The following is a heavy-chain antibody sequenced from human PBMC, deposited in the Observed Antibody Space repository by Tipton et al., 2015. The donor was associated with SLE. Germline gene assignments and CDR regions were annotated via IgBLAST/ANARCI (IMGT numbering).Heavy chain of an antibody. CDR1: GGSISSSGYD. V-gene: IGHV4-39*07. D-gene: IGHD2-2*01. Sequence: LRLSCTVSGGSISSSGYDWGWIRQPPGKGLEWIGSFYHSGSTYYNPSLKSRVTISVDTSKNQFSLKLSSVTAADTAQYYCARINVPTAMDFYYYYMDVCGNGTTVTVSS. CDR3: ARINVPTAMDFYYYYMDV. CDR2: FYHSGST. J-gene: IGHJ6*03.